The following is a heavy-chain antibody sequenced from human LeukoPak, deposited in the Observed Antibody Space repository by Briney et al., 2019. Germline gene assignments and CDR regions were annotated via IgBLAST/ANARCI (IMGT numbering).Heavy chain of an antibody. D-gene: IGHD3-10*01. J-gene: IGHJ4*02. CDR3: AGVWYGSGSYGY. V-gene: IGHV1-2*02. CDR2: INPNSGGT. Sequence: ASVKVSCKASGYTFTGYYMHWVRQAPGQGLEWMGWINPNSGGTNYAQKFQGRVTMTRDTSISTAYMELSRLRSDDTAVYYCAGVWYGSGSYGYWGQGTLVTVSS. CDR1: GYTFTGYY.